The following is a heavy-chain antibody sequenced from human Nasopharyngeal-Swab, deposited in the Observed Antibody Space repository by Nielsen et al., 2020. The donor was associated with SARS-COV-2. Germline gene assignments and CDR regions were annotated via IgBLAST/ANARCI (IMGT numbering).Heavy chain of an antibody. V-gene: IGHV3-48*03. D-gene: IGHD1-26*01. CDR1: GFTFSSSE. Sequence: GESLKISCAASGFTFSSSEMTWVRQAPGKGLEWVSYISSSGNTMYYADSVKGRFTISRDNAKSSLYLQINSLRAEDTAVYYCARGPGGSYFDSWGQGTLVTVSS. CDR3: ARGPGGSYFDS. CDR2: ISSSGNTM. J-gene: IGHJ4*02.